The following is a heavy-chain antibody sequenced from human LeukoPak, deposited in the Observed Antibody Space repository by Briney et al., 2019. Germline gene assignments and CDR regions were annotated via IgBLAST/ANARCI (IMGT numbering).Heavy chain of an antibody. V-gene: IGHV4-59*08. Sequence: SETLSLTCTVSGGSISSYYWNWIRQPPGKGLEWIGYIYYSGSTYYNPSLKSRVTISVDTSKNQFSLKLSSVTAADTAVYYCARVENDYGGNRYFDYWGQGTLVTVSS. D-gene: IGHD4-23*01. J-gene: IGHJ4*02. CDR2: IYYSGST. CDR3: ARVENDYGGNRYFDY. CDR1: GGSISSYY.